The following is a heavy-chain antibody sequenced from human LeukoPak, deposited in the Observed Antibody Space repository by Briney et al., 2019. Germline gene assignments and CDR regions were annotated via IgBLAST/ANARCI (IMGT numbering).Heavy chain of an antibody. V-gene: IGHV3-30-3*01. J-gene: IGHJ4*02. D-gene: IGHD3-10*01. CDR3: TRRGGGQDFDY. CDR2: ISYDGTNK. Sequence: GGSLRLSCSASRFPFSTYAMHWVRQAPGKGLEWVAVISYDGTNKYYVDSVKGRFTISRDNSKNTLYLQMNSLRAEDTAVYYCTRRGGGQDFDYWGQGTLVTVSS. CDR1: RFPFSTYA.